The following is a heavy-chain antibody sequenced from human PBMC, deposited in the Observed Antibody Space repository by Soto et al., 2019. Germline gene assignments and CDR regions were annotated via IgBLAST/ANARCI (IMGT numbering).Heavy chain of an antibody. Sequence: SETLSLTCTVSGGSISSYYWSWIRQPPGKGLEWIGYIYYSGSTNCNPSLKSRVTISVDTSKNQFSLKLSSVTAADTAVYYCASSPPGYDFWSGYFVYWGQGTRVTLSS. CDR1: GGSISSYY. J-gene: IGHJ4*02. D-gene: IGHD3-3*01. CDR3: ASSPPGYDFWSGYFVY. V-gene: IGHV4-59*01. CDR2: IYYSGST.